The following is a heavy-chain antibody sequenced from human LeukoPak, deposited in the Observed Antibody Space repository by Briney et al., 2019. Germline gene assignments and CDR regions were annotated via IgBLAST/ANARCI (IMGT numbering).Heavy chain of an antibody. D-gene: IGHD3-22*01. J-gene: IGHJ6*03. CDR3: ARSSGYYSSLFYMHV. CDR2: INPSGDPT. CDR1: GYTFTSYY. Sequence: GASVKVSCKASGYTFTSYYMHWVRQAPGQGLEWVGIINPSGDPTTYAQNFQGRVTMTSDMSTSTVYMELSSLRSEDTAVYYCARSSGYYSSLFYMHVWGKGTTVTVSS. V-gene: IGHV1-46*01.